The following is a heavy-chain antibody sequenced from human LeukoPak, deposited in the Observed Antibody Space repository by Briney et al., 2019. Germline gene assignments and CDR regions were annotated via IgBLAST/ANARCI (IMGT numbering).Heavy chain of an antibody. CDR3: AREEVGFIND. D-gene: IGHD3-10*01. CDR1: GFTFSSNY. Sequence: GGSLRLSCAASGFTFSSNYMSWVRQAPGKGLEWVSVIYSGGSTYYSDSVKGRFTISRDNSNKKLYLQINNLRAEETGVYYSAREEVGFINDWGQGTLVTVSS. CDR2: IYSGGST. J-gene: IGHJ4*02. V-gene: IGHV3-53*01.